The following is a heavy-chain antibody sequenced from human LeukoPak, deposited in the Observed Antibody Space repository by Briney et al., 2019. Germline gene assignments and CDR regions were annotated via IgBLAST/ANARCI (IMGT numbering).Heavy chain of an antibody. D-gene: IGHD3-10*02. CDR1: GFAFSSYE. CDR2: ISSSGSTI. J-gene: IGHJ6*04. Sequence: GGSLRLSCAASGFAFSSYEMNWVRQAPGKGLEWVSYISSSGSTIYYADSVKGRFTISRDNAKNSLYLQMNSLRAEDTAVYYCAELGITMIGGVWGKGTTVAISS. V-gene: IGHV3-48*03. CDR3: AELGITMIGGV.